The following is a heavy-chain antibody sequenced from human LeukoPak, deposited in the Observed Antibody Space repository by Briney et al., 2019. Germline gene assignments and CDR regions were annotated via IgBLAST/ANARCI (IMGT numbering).Heavy chain of an antibody. J-gene: IGHJ4*02. CDR1: GFTFSSYD. V-gene: IGHV3-13*01. D-gene: IGHD2-2*01. Sequence: GGSLRLSCAASGFTFSSYDMHWVRQATGKGLEWVSAIGTAGDTYYPGSVKGRFTISRENAKNSLYLQMNSLRAEDTAVYYCAKDRYCSSTSCAEFDYWGQGTLVTVSS. CDR3: AKDRYCSSTSCAEFDY. CDR2: IGTAGDT.